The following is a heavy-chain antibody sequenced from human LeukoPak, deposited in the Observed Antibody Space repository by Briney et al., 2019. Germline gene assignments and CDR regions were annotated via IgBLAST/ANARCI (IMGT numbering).Heavy chain of an antibody. V-gene: IGHV1-2*02. J-gene: IGHJ4*02. CDR1: GYTFTGYY. Sequence: ASVKVSCKASGYTFTGYYMHWVRQAPGQGLEWMGWINPNSCGTNYAQKFQGRVTMTRDTSISTAHRELGRLRSDDTAVYYCARDRDDILTGDWGQGTLVTVSS. CDR3: ARDRDDILTGD. D-gene: IGHD3-9*01. CDR2: INPNSCGT.